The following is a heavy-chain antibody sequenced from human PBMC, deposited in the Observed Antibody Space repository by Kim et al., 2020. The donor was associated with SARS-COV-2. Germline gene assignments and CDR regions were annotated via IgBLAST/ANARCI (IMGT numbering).Heavy chain of an antibody. CDR2: ISGTGSNT. D-gene: IGHD2-2*01. CDR1: GFTFSSYA. V-gene: IGHV3-23*01. J-gene: IGHJ4*02. CDR3: AKDVVPFDY. Sequence: GGSLRLSCAVSGFTFSSYAMSWVRQAPGKGLEWVSAISGTGSNTYYADSVKGRFTISRDNSKNTLYLQMNSLRAEDTAVYYCAKDVVPFDYWGQGTLVTVSS.